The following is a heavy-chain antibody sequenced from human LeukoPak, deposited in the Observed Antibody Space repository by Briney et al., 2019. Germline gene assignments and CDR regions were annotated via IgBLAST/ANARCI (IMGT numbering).Heavy chain of an antibody. CDR3: ARHGTGRLGTADY. J-gene: IGHJ4*02. CDR1: GGSFSGYY. CDR2: INHSGST. V-gene: IGHV4-34*01. D-gene: IGHD1/OR15-1a*01. Sequence: SETLSLTCAVYGGSFSGYYWSWIRQPPGKGLEWIGEINHSGSTNYNPSLKSRVTISVDTSKNQFSLKLSSVTAADTAVYYCARHGTGRLGTADYWGQGTLVTVSS.